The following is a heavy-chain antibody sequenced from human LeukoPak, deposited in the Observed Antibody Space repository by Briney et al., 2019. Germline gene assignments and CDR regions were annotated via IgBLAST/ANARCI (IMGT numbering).Heavy chain of an antibody. CDR2: ISGSGGST. D-gene: IGHD1-26*01. CDR3: AKPADSGRYRDFDY. J-gene: IGHJ4*02. CDR1: GFTFSSYA. V-gene: IGHV3-23*01. Sequence: GGSLRLSCAASGFTFSSYAMSWVRQAPGKGLEWVSAISGSGGSTYYADSVQGRFTISRDNSKTTLYLQMNSLRAEDTAVYYCAKPADSGRYRDFDYWGQGTLVTVSS.